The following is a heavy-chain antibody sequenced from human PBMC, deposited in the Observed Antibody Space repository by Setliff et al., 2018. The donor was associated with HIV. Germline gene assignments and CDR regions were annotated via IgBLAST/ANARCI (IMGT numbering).Heavy chain of an antibody. J-gene: IGHJ5*02. Sequence: SETLSLTCTVSGDSITSGHFYWGWIRQAPGKGLEWIGNIFDGRVTFFSPSLRGRVTISVDASKNQVSLNLRSVTAADSAVYHCARPHSGRGGGAYFDPWGQGILVTVSS. D-gene: IGHD6-19*01. CDR1: GDSITSGHFY. V-gene: IGHV4-39*01. CDR2: IFDGRVT. CDR3: ARPHSGRGGGAYFDP.